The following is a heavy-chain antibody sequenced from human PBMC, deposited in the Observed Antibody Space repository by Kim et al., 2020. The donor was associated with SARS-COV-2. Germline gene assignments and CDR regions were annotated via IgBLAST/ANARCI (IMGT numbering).Heavy chain of an antibody. Sequence: SETLSLTCTVSGGSIKGGSFFWGWIRQHPGKGPEWIGYINYSGTTYYHPSLQSRVTISVDTSKNQFSLKMRSVTAADTAVYYCVRDSYASRWIDFWGQGTLVTVSS. V-gene: IGHV4-31*03. CDR2: INYSGTT. CDR3: VRDSYASRWIDF. J-gene: IGHJ4*02. D-gene: IGHD2-2*01. CDR1: GGSIKGGSFF.